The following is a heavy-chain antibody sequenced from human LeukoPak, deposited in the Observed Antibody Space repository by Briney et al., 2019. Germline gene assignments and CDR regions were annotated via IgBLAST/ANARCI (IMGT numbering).Heavy chain of an antibody. CDR3: ASRTVNDTWFDP. CDR1: GGSISSSSYY. CDR2: IYYSGST. J-gene: IGHJ5*02. D-gene: IGHD4-17*01. V-gene: IGHV4-39*07. Sequence: SETLSLTCTVSGGSISSSSYYWGWIRQPPGKGLEWIGSIYYSGSTYYNPSLKSRVTISVDTSKNQFSLKLSSVTAADKAVYYCASRTVNDTWFDPWGQGTLVTVSS.